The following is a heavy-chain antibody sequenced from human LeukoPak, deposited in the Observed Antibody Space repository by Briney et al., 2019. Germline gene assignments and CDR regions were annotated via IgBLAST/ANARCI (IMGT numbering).Heavy chain of an antibody. V-gene: IGHV3-23*01. Sequence: PGGSLRLSCAASGFTFSSYAMSWVRQAPGQGLEWVSAISGSGGSTYYADSVKGRFTISRDNSKNTLYLQMNSLRAEDTAVYYCSKDQSGDSYGSPFDYWGQGTLVTVSS. CDR1: GFTFSSYA. CDR3: SKDQSGDSYGSPFDY. CDR2: ISGSGGST. J-gene: IGHJ4*02. D-gene: IGHD5-18*01.